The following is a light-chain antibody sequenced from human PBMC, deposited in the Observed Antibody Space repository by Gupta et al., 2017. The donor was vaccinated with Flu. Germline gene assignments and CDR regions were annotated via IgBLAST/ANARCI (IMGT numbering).Light chain of an antibody. CDR2: DAS. CDR1: QDISNY. Sequence: DTQMTQSPSSLSASVGDRVTITCQASQDISNYLNWYQQKPGKAPKLLIYDASNLETGVPSRFSGSGSGTDFTFTISSLQPEDIATYYCQQYDNLFPLFTFGPGTKVDIK. V-gene: IGKV1-33*01. CDR3: QQYDNLFPLFT. J-gene: IGKJ3*01.